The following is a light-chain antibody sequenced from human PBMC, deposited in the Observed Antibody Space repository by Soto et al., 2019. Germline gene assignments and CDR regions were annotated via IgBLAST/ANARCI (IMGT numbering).Light chain of an antibody. CDR1: QSVTSNY. CDR3: QQYSSSPAT. V-gene: IGKV3-20*01. Sequence: EIVLTESPGTLPLSPGERATLDCRASQSVTSNYLAWNQQKPGQAPGLLIYGASSRATGIPDRFSGSASGTDFTLTISRLEPEDFAVYYCQQYSSSPATFGQGTKLEIK. J-gene: IGKJ2*01. CDR2: GAS.